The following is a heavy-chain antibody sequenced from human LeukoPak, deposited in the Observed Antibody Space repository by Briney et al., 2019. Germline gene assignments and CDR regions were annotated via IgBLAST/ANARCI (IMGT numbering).Heavy chain of an antibody. V-gene: IGHV4-4*07. Sequence: PSETLSLTCTVSGGSISYYYWSWIRQPAGKGLEWIGRIYTSGSTNYNPSLKSRVTMSVDTSKNQFSLKLSSVTAADTAVYYCARGSARGWWYIDYWGQGTLVTVSS. D-gene: IGHD2-15*01. CDR2: IYTSGST. CDR1: GGSISYYY. J-gene: IGHJ4*02. CDR3: ARGSARGWWYIDY.